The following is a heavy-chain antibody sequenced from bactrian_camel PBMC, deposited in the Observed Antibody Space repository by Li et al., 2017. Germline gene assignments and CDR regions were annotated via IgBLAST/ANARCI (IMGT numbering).Heavy chain of an antibody. Sequence: HVQLVESGGDSLWTGGSLSLSCTASGFVADRYDMAWYRQVPGMDCEFLTSISKGGRTDYAASVRGRATISRDSVKNLLHLQMNNLKPEDTAMYYCAADLGRDLPITTRALYPVDCDTKKYNFWGPGTQVTVS. CDR3: AADLGRDLPITTRALYPVDCDTKKYNF. CDR1: GFVADRYD. CDR2: ISKGGRT. D-gene: IGHD4*01. J-gene: IGHJ4*01. V-gene: IGHV3S55*01.